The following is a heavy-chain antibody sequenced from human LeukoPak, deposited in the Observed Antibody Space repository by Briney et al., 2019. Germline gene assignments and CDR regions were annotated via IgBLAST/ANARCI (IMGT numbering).Heavy chain of an antibody. D-gene: IGHD2-15*01. CDR1: GYNVANHW. CDR3: ARRGVVAGRGWYFDL. CDR2: IYVGDSDT. V-gene: IGHV5-51*01. J-gene: IGHJ2*01. Sequence: GESLKISCKGFGYNVANHWIAWVRQMPGKGPEWMGIIYVGDSDTTYSPSFQGQVFISADKSISTAYLQWSSLKASDTAIYYCARRGVVAGRGWYFDLWGRGTLVTVSS.